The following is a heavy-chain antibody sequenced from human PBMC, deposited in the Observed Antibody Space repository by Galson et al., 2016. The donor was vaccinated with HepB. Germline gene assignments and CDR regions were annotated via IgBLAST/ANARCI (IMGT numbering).Heavy chain of an antibody. CDR3: ARLSSYGGY. D-gene: IGHD5-18*01. J-gene: IGHJ4*02. CDR2: MFYSGKT. CDR1: GASISSSNYL. V-gene: IGHV4-39*07. Sequence: SETLSLTCTVSGASISSSNYLWGWVRQPPGKVLEWIGSMFYSGKTYHNSSLKSRVTISVDTSKNHFSLRLSSVTAADTAVYYCARLSSYGGYWGQGTLVTVSS.